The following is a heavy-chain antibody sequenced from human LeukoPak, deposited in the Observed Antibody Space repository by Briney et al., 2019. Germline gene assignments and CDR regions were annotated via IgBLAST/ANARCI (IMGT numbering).Heavy chain of an antibody. V-gene: IGHV3-23*01. CDR1: GFTFSSYG. J-gene: IGHJ4*02. CDR3: AKDPPTYYDYVWGSYRSVGDY. Sequence: GGSLRLSCAASGFTFSSYGMSWVRQAPGKGLEWVSAISGSGGSTYYADSVKGRFTISRDNSKNTLYLQMNSLRAEDTAVYYCAKDPPTYYDYVWGSYRSVGDYWGQGTLVTVSS. D-gene: IGHD3-16*02. CDR2: ISGSGGST.